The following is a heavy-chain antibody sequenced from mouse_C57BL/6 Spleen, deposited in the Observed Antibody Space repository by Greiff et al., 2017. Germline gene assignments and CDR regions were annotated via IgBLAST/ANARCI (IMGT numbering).Heavy chain of an antibody. CDR2: INYDGSST. Sequence: EVNLVESEGGLVQPGSSMKLSCTASGFTFSDYYMAWVRQVPEKGLEWVANINYDGSSTYYLDSLKSRFIISRDNAKNILYLQMSSLKSEDTATYYCARDGNYGYYAMDYWGQGTSVTVSS. V-gene: IGHV5-16*01. J-gene: IGHJ4*01. CDR3: ARDGNYGYYAMDY. CDR1: GFTFSDYY. D-gene: IGHD1-1*02.